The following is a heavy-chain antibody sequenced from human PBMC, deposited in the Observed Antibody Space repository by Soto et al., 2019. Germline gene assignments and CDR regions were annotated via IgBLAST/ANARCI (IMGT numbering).Heavy chain of an antibody. CDR3: ARQNYDFWSGYSPQYYYYYYMDV. Sequence: PSETLSLTCTVSGGSISSYYWSWIRQPPGKGLEWIGYIYYSGSINYIPSLKSRVTISVDTSKNQFSLKLSSVTAADTAVYYCARQNYDFWSGYSPQYYYYYYMDVWGKGTTVTVSS. J-gene: IGHJ6*03. V-gene: IGHV4-59*08. CDR1: GGSISSYY. CDR2: IYYSGSI. D-gene: IGHD3-3*01.